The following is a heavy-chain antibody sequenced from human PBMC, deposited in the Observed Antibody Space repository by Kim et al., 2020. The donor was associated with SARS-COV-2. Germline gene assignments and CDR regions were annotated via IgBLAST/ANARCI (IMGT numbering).Heavy chain of an antibody. CDR2: IYYSGST. CDR3: ARVGVAGLTYFDF. D-gene: IGHD6-13*01. CDR1: GSSISSGGYY. J-gene: IGHJ4*02. V-gene: IGHV4-31*03. Sequence: SETLSLTCTVSGSSISSGGYYWSWIRHHPGRGLEWIGYIYYSGSTYYNPSLKSRITISVDTSKNQFSLKLSSVTAADTAVYYCARVGVAGLTYFDFWGQG.